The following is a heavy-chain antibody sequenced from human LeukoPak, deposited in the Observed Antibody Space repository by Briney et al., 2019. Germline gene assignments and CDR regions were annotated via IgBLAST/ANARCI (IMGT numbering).Heavy chain of an antibody. Sequence: ASVKVSCKASGYTFTSYDINWVRQATGQGLEWMGWMNPNSGNTGYAQKFQGRVTITRNTSISTAYMELSSLRPEDTAVYYCARGTSGYYSYYYMDVWGKGTTVTVSS. CDR2: MNPNSGNT. CDR1: GYTFTSYD. D-gene: IGHD3-3*01. J-gene: IGHJ6*03. V-gene: IGHV1-8*03. CDR3: ARGTSGYYSYYYMDV.